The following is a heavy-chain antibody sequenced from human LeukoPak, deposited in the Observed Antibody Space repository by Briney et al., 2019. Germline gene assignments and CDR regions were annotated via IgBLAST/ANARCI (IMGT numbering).Heavy chain of an antibody. V-gene: IGHV4-59*01. CDR1: GASISSYY. CDR2: IYYSGST. Sequence: PSETLSLTCTVSGASISSYYWSWIRQPPGKGLEWIGYIYYSGSTNYNPSLKSRVTISVDTSKIQFSLKLSSVTAADTAVYYCARDYPPYYFDYWGQGTLVTVSS. CDR3: ARDYPPYYFDY. J-gene: IGHJ4*02.